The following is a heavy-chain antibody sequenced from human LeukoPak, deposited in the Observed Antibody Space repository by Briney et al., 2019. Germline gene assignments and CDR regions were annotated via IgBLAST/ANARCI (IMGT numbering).Heavy chain of an antibody. CDR2: IRYDGSNK. D-gene: IGHD6-19*01. CDR1: GFTFSSYG. Sequence: GGSLRLSCAASGFTFSSYGTHWVRQAPGKGLEWVAFIRYDGSNKYYADSVKGRFTISRDNSKNTLYLQMNSLRAEDTAVYYCAKDHDIGVAVKEAIYYFDYWGQGTLVTVSS. V-gene: IGHV3-30*02. J-gene: IGHJ4*02. CDR3: AKDHDIGVAVKEAIYYFDY.